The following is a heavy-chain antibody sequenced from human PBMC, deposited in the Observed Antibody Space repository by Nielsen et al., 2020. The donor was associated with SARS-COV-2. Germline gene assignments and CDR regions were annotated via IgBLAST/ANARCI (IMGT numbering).Heavy chain of an antibody. CDR2: ISSSSSYI. V-gene: IGHV3-21*01. CDR1: GFTFSSYS. CDR3: ARDKGDYGSEAAGMDV. J-gene: IGHJ6*02. Sequence: GGSLRLSCAASGFTFSSYSMNWVRQAPGKGLEWVSSISSSSSYIYYADSVKGRFTISRDNAKNSLYLQMNSLRAEDTAVYYCARDKGDYGSEAAGMDVWGQGTTVTVSS. D-gene: IGHD4-17*01.